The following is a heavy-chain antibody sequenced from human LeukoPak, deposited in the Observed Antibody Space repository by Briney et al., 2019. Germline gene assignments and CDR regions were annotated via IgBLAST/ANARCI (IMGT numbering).Heavy chain of an antibody. Sequence: SETLSLTCTVSGGSISIYYWSWIRQPAGKGLEWIGRIYTSGSTNYNPSLKSRVTMSVDTSKNQFSLKLSSVTAADTAVYYCARVGGGYCSGGSCEYYFDYWGLGTLVTVSS. D-gene: IGHD2-15*01. J-gene: IGHJ4*02. CDR3: ARVGGGYCSGGSCEYYFDY. CDR1: GGSISIYY. V-gene: IGHV4-4*07. CDR2: IYTSGST.